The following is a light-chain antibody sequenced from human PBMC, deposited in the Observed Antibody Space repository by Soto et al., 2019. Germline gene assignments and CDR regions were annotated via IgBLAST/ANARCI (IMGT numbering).Light chain of an antibody. CDR1: SSDVGSYNR. CDR3: NSYTTGNTYV. Sequence: QSVLTQPPSVSGSPGQSVAISCSGTSSDVGSYNRVSWYQQPPGTAPKLMIYEVNNRPSGVPNSFSGSKTGNTASLTISGLQAEDEADYHCNSYTTGNTYVFGTGTKVTVL. CDR2: EVN. J-gene: IGLJ1*01. V-gene: IGLV2-18*02.